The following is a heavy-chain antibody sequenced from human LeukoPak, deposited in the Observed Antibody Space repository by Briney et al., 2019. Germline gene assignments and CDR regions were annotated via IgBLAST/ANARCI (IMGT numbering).Heavy chain of an antibody. CDR2: ISYDGSNK. Sequence: GGSLRLSCAASGFTFSSYAMHWVRQAPGKGLEWVAVISYDGSNKYYADSVKGRFTISRDSSKNTLYLQMNSLRAEDTAVYYCARDLNLAGVIDYWGQGTLVTVSS. V-gene: IGHV3-30-3*01. CDR3: ARDLNLAGVIDY. J-gene: IGHJ4*02. D-gene: IGHD6-19*01. CDR1: GFTFSSYA.